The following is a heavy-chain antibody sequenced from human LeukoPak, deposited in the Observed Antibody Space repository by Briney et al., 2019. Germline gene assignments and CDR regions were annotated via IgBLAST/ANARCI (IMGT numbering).Heavy chain of an antibody. CDR3: ARDMYFDWLLPNWFDP. Sequence: SETLSLTCTVSGGSISSYYWSWIRQPAGKGLEWIGRIYTSGSTNYNPSLKSRVTMSVDTSKNQFSLKLSSVTAADTAVYYCARDMYFDWLLPNWFDPWGQGTLVTVSS. CDR2: IYTSGST. J-gene: IGHJ5*02. CDR1: GGSISSYY. D-gene: IGHD3-9*01. V-gene: IGHV4-4*07.